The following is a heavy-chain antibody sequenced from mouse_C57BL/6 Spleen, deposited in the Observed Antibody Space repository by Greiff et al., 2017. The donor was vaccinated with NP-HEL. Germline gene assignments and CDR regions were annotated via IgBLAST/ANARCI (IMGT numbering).Heavy chain of an antibody. J-gene: IGHJ4*01. CDR1: GFTFSSYG. D-gene: IGHD1-1*01. CDR3: ARQVGQGAMDY. Sequence: DVMLVESGGDLVKPGGSLKLSCAASGFTFSSYGMSWVRQTPDKRLEWVATISSGGGCTYYLDSVKGRVTIARDNANTTLYLQMSRLKSEYTAMYYCARQVGQGAMDYWGQGTSVTVSS. CDR2: ISSGGGCT. V-gene: IGHV5-6*02.